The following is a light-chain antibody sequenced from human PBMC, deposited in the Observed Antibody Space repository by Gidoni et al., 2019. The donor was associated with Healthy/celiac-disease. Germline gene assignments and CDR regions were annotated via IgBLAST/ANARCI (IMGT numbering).Light chain of an antibody. Sequence: DIQMTQSPSSLSASVGDRVTITCRASQGISNSLAWYQQKPGKAPKLLLYAASRLESGVPSRFSCSGSGTDYTLTISSLQPEDFATYYCQQYYSTPLTFXQXTKVEIK. J-gene: IGKJ1*01. CDR1: QGISNS. V-gene: IGKV1-NL1*01. CDR3: QQYYSTPLT. CDR2: AAS.